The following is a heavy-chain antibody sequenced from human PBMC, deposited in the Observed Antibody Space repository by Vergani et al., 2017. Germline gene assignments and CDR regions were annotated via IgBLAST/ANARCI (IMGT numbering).Heavy chain of an antibody. CDR2: ISSSSSTI. Sequence: EVQLVESGGGLVQPRGSLRLSCAAPGFTFSSYSMNWVRQAPGKGLEWVSYISSSSSTIYYADSVKGRFTISRDNAKNSLYLQMNSLRAEDTAVYYCARDRAGAAREWYFDLWGRGTLVTVSS. D-gene: IGHD6-6*01. V-gene: IGHV3-48*01. J-gene: IGHJ2*01. CDR1: GFTFSSYS. CDR3: ARDRAGAAREWYFDL.